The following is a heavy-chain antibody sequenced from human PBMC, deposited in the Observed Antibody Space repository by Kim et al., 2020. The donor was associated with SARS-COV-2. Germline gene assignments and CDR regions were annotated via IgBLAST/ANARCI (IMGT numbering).Heavy chain of an antibody. V-gene: IGHV1-18*01. CDR1: GYTFTSYG. D-gene: IGHD2-15*01. Sequence: ASVKVSCKASGYTFTSYGISWVRQAPGQGLEWMGWISAYNGNTNYAQKLQGRVTMTTDTSTSTAYMELRSLRSDDTAVYYCARDKVVVAARFGWYFDLWGRGTLVTVSS. CDR3: ARDKVVVAARFGWYFDL. CDR2: ISAYNGNT. J-gene: IGHJ2*01.